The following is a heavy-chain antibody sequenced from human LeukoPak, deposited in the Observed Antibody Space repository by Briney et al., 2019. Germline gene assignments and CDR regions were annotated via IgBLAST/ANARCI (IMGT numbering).Heavy chain of an antibody. CDR2: IIPIFGTA. V-gene: IGHV1-69*13. D-gene: IGHD4-23*01. Sequence: SVKVSCKASGGTFSSYAISWVRQAPGQGLEWMGGIIPIFGTANYAQKFQGRVTITADESTSTAYMELSSLRSEDTAVYYCATPGGTGLRWAFDYWGQGTLVTVSS. J-gene: IGHJ4*02. CDR3: ATPGGTGLRWAFDY. CDR1: GGTFSSYA.